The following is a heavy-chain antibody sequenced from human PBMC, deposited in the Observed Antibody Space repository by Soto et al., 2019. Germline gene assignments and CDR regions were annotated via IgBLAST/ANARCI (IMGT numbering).Heavy chain of an antibody. CDR1: GFTFSSYG. Sequence: GGSLRLSCAASGFTFSSYGMHWVRQAPGKGLEWVAVISYDGSNKYYADSVKGRFTISRDNSKNTLYLQMNSLRAEDTAVYYCAKDRRKAVVVPAAMGVGAFDIWGQGTMVTVSS. J-gene: IGHJ3*02. CDR3: AKDRRKAVVVPAAMGVGAFDI. V-gene: IGHV3-30*18. D-gene: IGHD2-2*01. CDR2: ISYDGSNK.